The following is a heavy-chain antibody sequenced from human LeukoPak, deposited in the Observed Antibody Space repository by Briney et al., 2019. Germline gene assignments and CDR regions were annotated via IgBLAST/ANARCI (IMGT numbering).Heavy chain of an antibody. CDR2: IINDGSST. CDR3: ARSLLDY. CDR1: GFNFKNYW. J-gene: IGHJ4*02. V-gene: IGHV3-74*01. Sequence: GSLRLSCAASGFNFKNYWMHWVRQAPGKGLEWVSRIINDGSSTTYADSVKGRFTISRDNAKDTLYLQMNSLRVEDTAVYYCARSLLDYWGQGTLVTVSS.